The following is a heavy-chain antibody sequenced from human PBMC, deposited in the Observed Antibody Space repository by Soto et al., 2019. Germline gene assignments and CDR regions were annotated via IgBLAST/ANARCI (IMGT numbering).Heavy chain of an antibody. CDR2: IYYSGST. D-gene: IGHD3-10*01. J-gene: IGHJ4*02. CDR3: ARHNYGSGSTYFDY. CDR1: GGYISSYY. V-gene: IGHV4-59*08. Sequence: SETLSLTCTVSGGYISSYYWSWIRQPPGKGLEWIGYIYYSGSTNYNPSLKSRVTISVDTSKNQFSLKLNSVTAADTAVYYCARHNYGSGSTYFDYWGQGTLVTVSS.